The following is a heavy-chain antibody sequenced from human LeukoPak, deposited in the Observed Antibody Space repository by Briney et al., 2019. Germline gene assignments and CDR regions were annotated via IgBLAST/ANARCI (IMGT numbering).Heavy chain of an antibody. V-gene: IGHV3-74*01. D-gene: IGHD6-13*01. CDR1: GFTFNSYW. CDR3: ASRPRDAAALDY. J-gene: IGHJ4*02. CDR2: INSDGSST. Sequence: GGSLRLSCAASGFTFNSYWMHWVRQAPGKGLVWVSRINSDGSSTNYADSVKGRFTISRDNSKNTLNLQMNSLRAEDTAVYYCASRPRDAAALDYWGQGTLVTVSS.